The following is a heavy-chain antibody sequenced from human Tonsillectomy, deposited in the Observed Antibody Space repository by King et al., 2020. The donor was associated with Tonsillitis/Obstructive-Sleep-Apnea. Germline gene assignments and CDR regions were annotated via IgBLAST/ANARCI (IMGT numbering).Heavy chain of an antibody. CDR2: IYSGGST. V-gene: IGHV3-66*01. CDR3: ASGTGYSSGWYSEFY. Sequence: VQLVESGGGLVQPGGSLRLSCAASGFTVSSNYMSWVRQAPGKGLEWVSVIYSGGSTYYADSVKGRFTISRDNSKNTLYLQMNSLRAEDTAVYYCASGTGYSSGWYSEFYWGQGTLVTASS. D-gene: IGHD6-19*01. J-gene: IGHJ4*02. CDR1: GFTVSSNY.